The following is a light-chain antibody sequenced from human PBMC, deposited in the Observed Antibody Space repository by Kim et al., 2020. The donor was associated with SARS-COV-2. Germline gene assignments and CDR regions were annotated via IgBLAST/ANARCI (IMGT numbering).Light chain of an antibody. Sequence: GQSVTISCTGTSSDVGGYNYGSWYQQHPGKPPNLMIYDVSRRPSGVPDRFAGSKSGNTASLTISGLQGEDEADYYCCSYAGSYTEVFGGGTQLTVL. J-gene: IGLJ2*01. CDR3: CSYAGSYTEV. CDR2: DVS. CDR1: SSDVGGYNY. V-gene: IGLV2-11*01.